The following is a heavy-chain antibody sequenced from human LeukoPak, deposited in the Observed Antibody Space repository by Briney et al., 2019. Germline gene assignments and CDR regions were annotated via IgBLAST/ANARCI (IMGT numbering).Heavy chain of an antibody. CDR1: GGSISSGYY. V-gene: IGHV4-38-2*02. D-gene: IGHD4-23*01. J-gene: IGHJ4*02. Sequence: SETLSLTCTVSGGSISSGYYWGWIRQPPGKGLEWIGSIYHSGSTYYNPSLKSRVTISVDTSKNQFSLKLSSVTAADTAVYYCARELYGGLDYWGQGTLVTVSS. CDR3: ARELYGGLDY. CDR2: IYHSGST.